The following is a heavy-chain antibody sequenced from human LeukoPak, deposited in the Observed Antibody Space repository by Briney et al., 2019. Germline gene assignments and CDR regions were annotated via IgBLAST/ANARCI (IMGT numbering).Heavy chain of an antibody. J-gene: IGHJ6*03. CDR2: ISSSGSTI. CDR1: GFTFSSYE. CDR3: ARAGRAVVTAGYYYMDV. V-gene: IGHV3-48*03. Sequence: GGSLRLSCAASGFTFSSYEMNWVRQAPGKGLEWVSYISSSGSTIYYADSVKGRFPISRDNAKNSLYLQMNSLRAEDTAVYYCARAGRAVVTAGYYYMDVWGKGTTVTVSS. D-gene: IGHD2-21*02.